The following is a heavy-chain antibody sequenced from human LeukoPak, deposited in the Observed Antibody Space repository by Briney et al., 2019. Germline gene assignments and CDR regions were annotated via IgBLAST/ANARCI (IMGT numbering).Heavy chain of an antibody. J-gene: IGHJ4*02. CDR2: INHSGST. CDR3: ARSTWLLDK. V-gene: IGHV4-34*01. CDR1: GGSFSGYY. Sequence: SETLSLTCAVYGGSFSGYYWSWIRQPPGKGLEWIGEINHSGSTNYNPSLKSRVTISVDTSKNQFSLKLSSVTAADTAVYYCARSTWLLDKWGQGTLVAVSS. D-gene: IGHD3-22*01.